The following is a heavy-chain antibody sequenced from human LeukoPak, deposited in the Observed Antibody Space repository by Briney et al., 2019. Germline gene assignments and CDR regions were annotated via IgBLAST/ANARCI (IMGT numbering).Heavy chain of an antibody. CDR1: GGSISSYY. V-gene: IGHV4-59*01. Sequence: SETLSLTCTVSGGSISSYYWSWIRQPPGKGLEWIGYIYYSGSTNYNPSLKSRVTISVDTSKNQFSLKLSSVTAADTAVYYCARNGALYYDFWRGSDAFDIWGQGTMVTVSS. J-gene: IGHJ3*02. CDR3: ARNGALYYDFWRGSDAFDI. D-gene: IGHD3-3*01. CDR2: IYYSGST.